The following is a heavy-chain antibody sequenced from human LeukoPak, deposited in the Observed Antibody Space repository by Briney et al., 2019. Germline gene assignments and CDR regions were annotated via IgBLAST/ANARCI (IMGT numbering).Heavy chain of an antibody. CDR2: ISSSSSYI. CDR1: GFTFSSYS. D-gene: IGHD1-1*01. J-gene: IGHJ4*02. CDR3: ARESYLPTGTTDY. Sequence: KTGGSLRLSCAASGFTFSSYSMNWVRQAPGKGLEWVSSISSSSSYIYYADSVKGRFTISRDNAKNSLYLQMNSLRAEDTAVYYCARESYLPTGTTDYWGQGTLVTVSS. V-gene: IGHV3-21*01.